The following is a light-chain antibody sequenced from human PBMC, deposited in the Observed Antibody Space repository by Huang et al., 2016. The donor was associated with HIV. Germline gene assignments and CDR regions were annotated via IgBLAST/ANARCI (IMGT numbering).Light chain of an antibody. Sequence: ERVMTQSPDTLSVSPGERATLYCRASQYVRSNLAWYQQKPGQAPRLLVYVASTRVIELPARFSGSGSGTEFTLTISSLQSEDSAVYYCQQYNNWPRTFGQGTKLEIK. CDR2: VAS. V-gene: IGKV3-15*01. J-gene: IGKJ2*01. CDR1: QYVRSN. CDR3: QQYNNWPRT.